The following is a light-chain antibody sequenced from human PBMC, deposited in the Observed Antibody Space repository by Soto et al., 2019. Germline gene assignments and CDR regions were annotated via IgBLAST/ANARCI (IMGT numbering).Light chain of an antibody. CDR1: QSISSY. CDR3: QQSYSTPKT. J-gene: IGKJ1*01. Sequence: DIQMTQSPSSLSASVGHIVTITCRASQSISSYLNWYQQKPGQAPKLLIYAASSLQSGVPSRFSGSGSGTDFTLTISSLQPEDFATYYCQQSYSTPKTFGHGTKVDI. V-gene: IGKV1-39*01. CDR2: AAS.